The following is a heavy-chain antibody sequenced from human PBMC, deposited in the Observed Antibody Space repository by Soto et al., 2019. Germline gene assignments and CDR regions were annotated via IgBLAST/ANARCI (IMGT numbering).Heavy chain of an antibody. CDR2: IYWDDDK. CDR3: AHAGDYDLLTFDH. Sequence: ASGPNAGEPAQTLTLTCDFSGFSLSTYHMGVAWIRQPPGKALEWLALIYWDDDKRYSPSLKDRLAISKDTSSNQVVLTITNIDHGDSAKYFCAHAGDYDLLTFDHWGPGTLVTVSS. V-gene: IGHV2-5*02. J-gene: IGHJ4*02. CDR1: GFSLSTYHMG. D-gene: IGHD4-17*01.